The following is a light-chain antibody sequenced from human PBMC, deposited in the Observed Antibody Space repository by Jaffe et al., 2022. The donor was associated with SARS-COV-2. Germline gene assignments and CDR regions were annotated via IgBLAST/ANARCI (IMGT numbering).Light chain of an antibody. CDR2: AAS. J-gene: IGKJ4*01. Sequence: DIQMTQSPSSLSASVADRVTITCRASQSIISYLNWYQQKPGTAPKLLISAASSLQSGVPPRFSGSGSGTDFTLTISSLQPEDFATYYCQQSYSTPLTFGGGTKVEIK. CDR3: QQSYSTPLT. CDR1: QSIISY. V-gene: IGKV1-39*01.